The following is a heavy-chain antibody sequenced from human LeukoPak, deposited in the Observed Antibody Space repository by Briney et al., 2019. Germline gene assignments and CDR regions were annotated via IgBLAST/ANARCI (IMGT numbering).Heavy chain of an antibody. J-gene: IGHJ5*01. CDR3: ATVFDF. V-gene: IGHV3-74*01. D-gene: IGHD2-21*02. CDR1: GFTLSSNW. Sequence: PGGSLRLSCAVSGFTLSSNWMHWVRQVPGKGLVWVSRIDDVGSGTSYADSVKGRFTISRDDAKNTVYLQMNSLRAEDTAVYYCATVFDFWGQGTLVTVS. CDR2: IDDVGSGT.